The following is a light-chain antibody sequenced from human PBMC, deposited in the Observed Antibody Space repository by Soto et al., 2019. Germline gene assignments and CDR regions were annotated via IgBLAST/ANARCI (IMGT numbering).Light chain of an antibody. Sequence: IVMTHSPATLSVSPGERATLSCRASQSVSSDLAWYHQKPGQAPRLLIYGASSRATGIPDRFSGSGSGTDFTLTINRLEPEDFAVYYCQQYGSSSVTFGQGTRLEIK. V-gene: IGKV3-20*01. CDR3: QQYGSSSVT. CDR1: QSVSSD. J-gene: IGKJ5*01. CDR2: GAS.